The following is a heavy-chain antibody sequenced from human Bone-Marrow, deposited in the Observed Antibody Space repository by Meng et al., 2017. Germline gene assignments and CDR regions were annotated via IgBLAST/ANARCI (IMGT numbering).Heavy chain of an antibody. CDR2: INAGNGNT. CDR1: GYTFSSYA. D-gene: IGHD2-15*01. J-gene: IGHJ4*02. Sequence: ASVKVSCKASGYTFSSYAMHWVRQAPGQRLEWMGWINAGNGNTKYSQKFQGRVTITRDTSASTAYMELSSLRSEDTAVYYCAGQEGSCSGGACYPDFWGQGTLVTVSS. V-gene: IGHV1-3*01. CDR3: AGQEGSCSGGACYPDF.